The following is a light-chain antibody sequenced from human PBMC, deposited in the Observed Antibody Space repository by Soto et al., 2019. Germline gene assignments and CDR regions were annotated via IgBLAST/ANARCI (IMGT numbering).Light chain of an antibody. CDR2: HAS. Sequence: DIQMTQSPSSLSASVGDRVTITCRASQGIYNYLAWYQHRPGQVPKLLIYHASTLQSGFPSRFSGSGSGTDFTLTISSLQAEDVPTSYCQKYYSAEFTFGPGTKVHIQ. J-gene: IGKJ3*01. V-gene: IGKV1-27*01. CDR1: QGIYNY. CDR3: QKYYSAEFT.